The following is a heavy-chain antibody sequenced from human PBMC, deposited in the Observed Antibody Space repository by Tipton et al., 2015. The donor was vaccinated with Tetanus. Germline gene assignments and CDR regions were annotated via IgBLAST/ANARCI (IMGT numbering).Heavy chain of an antibody. Sequence: QLVQSGAEVKKPGSSVRVSCKTSGGTFRNYAISWVRQAPGQGLEWMGGIFPLYGTSNYSPKFQGRVTITADESTGTAHMELSSLTSDDTAVYYCARGNRGSSWYLWGQGTLLTVSS. CDR2: IFPLYGTS. CDR1: GGTFRNYA. J-gene: IGHJ4*02. V-gene: IGHV1-69*01. CDR3: ARGNRGSSWYL. D-gene: IGHD6-13*01.